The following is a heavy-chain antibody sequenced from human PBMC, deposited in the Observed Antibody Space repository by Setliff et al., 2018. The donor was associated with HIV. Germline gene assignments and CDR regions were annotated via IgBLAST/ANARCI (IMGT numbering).Heavy chain of an antibody. D-gene: IGHD3-22*01. Sequence: SVKVSCKASGGTFSSYAISWVRQAPGQGLEWMGGIIPIFGTANYAQKFQGRVTITTDESTSTAYTELSSLRSEDTAVYYCAGVFGVYYDKEGPYDAFDIWGQGTMVTVSS. CDR3: AGVFGVYYDKEGPYDAFDI. CDR2: IIPIFGTA. CDR1: GGTFSSYA. J-gene: IGHJ3*02. V-gene: IGHV1-69*05.